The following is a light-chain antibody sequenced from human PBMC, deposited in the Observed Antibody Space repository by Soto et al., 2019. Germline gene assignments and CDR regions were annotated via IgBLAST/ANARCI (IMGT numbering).Light chain of an antibody. CDR1: QSINIY. CDR3: QQSYRSPYT. Sequence: IQMTQSSSSLSASVGDSVTVTCRASQSINIYLNWYQQKPGKAPTLLIYGASSLQSGVPSRFTGGGSRTDFTLTISSLQPEDFATYYCQQSYRSPYTFGQGTKLEIK. V-gene: IGKV1-39*01. J-gene: IGKJ2*01. CDR2: GAS.